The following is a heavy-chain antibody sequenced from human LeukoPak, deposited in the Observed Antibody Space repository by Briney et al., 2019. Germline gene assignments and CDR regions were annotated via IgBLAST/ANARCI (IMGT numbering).Heavy chain of an antibody. V-gene: IGHV5-51*01. CDR3: ARTEGYNWNDLGLEN. CDR1: GYSFTSYW. CDR2: IYPGDSDT. Sequence: GESLKISCKGSGYSFTSYWIGWVRQMPGKGLEWMGIIYPGDSDTRYSPSFQGQVTISADRSISTAYLQWSSLKASDTAMYYCARTEGYNWNDLGLENWGQGTLVTVSS. J-gene: IGHJ4*02. D-gene: IGHD1-1*01.